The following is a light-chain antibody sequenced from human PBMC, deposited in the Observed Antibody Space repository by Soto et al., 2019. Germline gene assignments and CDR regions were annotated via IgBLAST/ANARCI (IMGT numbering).Light chain of an antibody. Sequence: QSALTQPPSASGSPGQSVTISCTGSSSDVGGYNDVSWYQQHPGKAPKLMIYEVSKRPSGVPDRLSGSKSGNTASLTVSGLDAEDEAYYYCSSYGGSNTVVFGGGTKVTVL. CDR2: EVS. CDR3: SSYGGSNTVV. CDR1: SSDVGGYND. V-gene: IGLV2-8*01. J-gene: IGLJ2*01.